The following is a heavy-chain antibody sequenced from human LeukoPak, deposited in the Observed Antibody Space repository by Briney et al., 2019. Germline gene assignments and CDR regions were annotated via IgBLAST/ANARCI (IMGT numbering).Heavy chain of an antibody. V-gene: IGHV3-48*03. Sequence: GGSLRLSCAASGFTFSSYEMNWVRQAPGKGLEWVSYMSSTGNTIYYADSVKGRFTISRDNAKNSLFLQMDSLRAEDTAVYYCARSSDYFTYFGLWGRGSLVTVSS. J-gene: IGHJ2*01. CDR1: GFTFSSYE. D-gene: IGHD2/OR15-2a*01. CDR2: MSSTGNTI. CDR3: ARSSDYFTYFGL.